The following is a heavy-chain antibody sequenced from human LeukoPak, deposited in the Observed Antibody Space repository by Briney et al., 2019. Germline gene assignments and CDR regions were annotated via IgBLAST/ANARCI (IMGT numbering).Heavy chain of an antibody. CDR3: ARGEITRRGVLLGFPAELFDI. Sequence: PGGSLRLSCAASGFTFEDYAMHWVRQAPGKGLEWVSGISWNSGTIGYADSVKGRFTISRDNAKNSLYLQMNSLRAEDTAVYYCARGEITRRGVLLGFPAELFDIWGQGTMVTVSS. CDR2: ISWNSGTI. D-gene: IGHD2-8*01. V-gene: IGHV3-9*01. CDR1: GFTFEDYA. J-gene: IGHJ3*02.